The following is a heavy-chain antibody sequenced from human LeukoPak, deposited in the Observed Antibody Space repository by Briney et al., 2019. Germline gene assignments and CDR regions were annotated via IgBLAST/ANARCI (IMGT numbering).Heavy chain of an antibody. V-gene: IGHV4-39*01. CDR3: ARHVTISGPYDASDI. CDR2: IYYSGST. CDR1: GGPISSSSYY. D-gene: IGHD5-24*01. J-gene: IGHJ3*02. Sequence: SETLSLTCTVSGGPISSSSYYWGWIRQPPGKGPEWIGSIYYSGSTYYNPSLKSRVTISVDTSKNQFSLKLRSVTAADTAVYYCARHVTISGPYDASDIWGQGTMVTVSP.